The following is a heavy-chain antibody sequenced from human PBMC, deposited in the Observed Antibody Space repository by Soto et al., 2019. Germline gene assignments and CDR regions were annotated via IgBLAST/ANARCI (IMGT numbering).Heavy chain of an antibody. CDR1: GFTFSSYA. J-gene: IGHJ4*02. CDR2: ISSNGGST. D-gene: IGHD6-19*01. CDR3: ARDLSYSSGCAGY. Sequence: GGSLRLSCAASGFTFSSYAMHWVRQAPGKGLEYVSAISSNGGSTYYANSVKGRFTISRDNSKNTLYLQMGSLRAEDMAVYYCARDLSYSSGCAGYWGQGTLVTVSS. V-gene: IGHV3-64*01.